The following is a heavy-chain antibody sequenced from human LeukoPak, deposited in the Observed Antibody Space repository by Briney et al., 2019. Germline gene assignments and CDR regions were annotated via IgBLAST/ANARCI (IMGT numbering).Heavy chain of an antibody. D-gene: IGHD5-12*01. J-gene: IGHJ4*02. CDR1: GGTFSSYA. V-gene: IGHV1-69*04. CDR2: IIPILGIA. CDR3: ARANIVATIILDY. Sequence: SVKVSCKASGGTFSSYAISWVRQAPGQGLEWMGRIIPILGIANYAQKFQGRVTITADKSTSTAYMELSSLRSEDTAVYYCARANIVATIILDYWGQGPLVTVSS.